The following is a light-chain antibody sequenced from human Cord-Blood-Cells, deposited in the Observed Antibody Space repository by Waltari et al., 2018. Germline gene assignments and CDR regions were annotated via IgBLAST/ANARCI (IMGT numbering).Light chain of an antibody. Sequence: QLVLTHSPSASASLGASVKLTCTLSSGHSSYPIAWHQQQPEKGPRYLMKLNSDGSHSKGDGIPDRFSGSSSGAERYLTISSLQSEDEADYYCQTWGTGIQVFGGGTKLTVL. CDR3: QTWGTGIQV. CDR1: SGHSSYP. J-gene: IGLJ2*01. CDR2: LNSDGSH. V-gene: IGLV4-69*01.